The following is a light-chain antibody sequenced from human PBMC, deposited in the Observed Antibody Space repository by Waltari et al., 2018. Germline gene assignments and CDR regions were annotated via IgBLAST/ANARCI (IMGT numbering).Light chain of an antibody. V-gene: IGKV3-11*01. Sequence: EIVLAQSPATLSFSPGERATLSCRASQRVGRFLAWYQRKPGQAPRLLIYDASDRATVTPARFSGSGSGTDFTRTISSLEPEDFAVYYCQHRGNWPLLAFGQGTRLEIK. CDR2: DAS. J-gene: IGKJ5*01. CDR1: QRVGRF. CDR3: QHRGNWPLLA.